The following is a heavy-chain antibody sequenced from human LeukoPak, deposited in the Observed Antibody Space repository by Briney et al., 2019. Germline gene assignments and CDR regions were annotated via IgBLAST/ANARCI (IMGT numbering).Heavy chain of an antibody. CDR3: ARDGYSSSWSPFDY. J-gene: IGHJ4*02. CDR1: GFAFSSYS. D-gene: IGHD6-13*01. CDR2: ISSSSSYI. V-gene: IGHV3-21*01. Sequence: GGSLRLSCAASGFAFSSYSMNWVRQAPGKGLEWVSSISSSSSYIYYADSVKGRFTISRDNAKNSLYLQMNSLRAEDTAVYYCARDGYSSSWSPFDYWGQGTLVTVSS.